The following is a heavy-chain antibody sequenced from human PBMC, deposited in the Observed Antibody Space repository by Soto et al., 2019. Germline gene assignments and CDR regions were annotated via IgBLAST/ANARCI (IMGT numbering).Heavy chain of an antibody. J-gene: IGHJ6*02. CDR2: IYYSGST. CDR1: GGSISSYY. D-gene: IGHD6-13*01. Sequence: SETLSLTCTVSGGSISSYYWSWIRQPPGKGLEWIGYIYYSGSTNYNPSLKSRVTISVDKSKNQFSLKLSSVTAADTAVYYCARSYSSSWYYYGMDVWGQGTTVTVSS. V-gene: IGHV4-59*12. CDR3: ARSYSSSWYYYGMDV.